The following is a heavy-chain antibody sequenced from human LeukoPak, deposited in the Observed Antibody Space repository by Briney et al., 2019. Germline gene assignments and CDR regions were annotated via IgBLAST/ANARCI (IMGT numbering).Heavy chain of an antibody. CDR2: ISSSSSYI. D-gene: IGHD4-17*01. V-gene: IGHV3-21*01. J-gene: IGHJ4*02. Sequence: GGSLRLSCAASGFTFSSYSMNWVRQAPGKGLEWVSSISSSSSYIYYADSVKGRFTIPRDNAKNSLYLQMNSLRAEDTAVYYCARDSTVTAFDYWGQGTLVTVSS. CDR1: GFTFSSYS. CDR3: ARDSTVTAFDY.